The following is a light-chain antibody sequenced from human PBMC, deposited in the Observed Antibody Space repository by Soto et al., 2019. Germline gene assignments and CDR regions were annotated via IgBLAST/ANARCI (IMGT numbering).Light chain of an antibody. CDR3: QKYNSAPSLT. CDR2: AAS. J-gene: IGKJ4*01. Sequence: DIQMTQSPSSLSASVGDRVTITCRASQGISNFLAWYQQRPGKVPKVLIYAASTLQSGVPSRFSGSGSGTDFTLTISSLQPEDGATYYCQKYNSAPSLTFGGGTKVEIK. V-gene: IGKV1-27*01. CDR1: QGISNF.